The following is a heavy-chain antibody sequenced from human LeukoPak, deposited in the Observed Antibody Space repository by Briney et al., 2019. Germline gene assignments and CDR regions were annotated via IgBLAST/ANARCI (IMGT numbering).Heavy chain of an antibody. Sequence: SETLSLTCTVSGGSFSTYYWSWIRQPPGKGLEWIGYIYYSGSTNYNPSLKSRVTISVDTSKNQFSLKLSSVTAADTAVYYCARDEMTTVTRTGAFRFDIWGQGTMVTVSS. V-gene: IGHV4-59*01. CDR1: GGSFSTYY. CDR2: IYYSGST. D-gene: IGHD4-17*01. CDR3: ARDEMTTVTRTGAFRFDI. J-gene: IGHJ3*02.